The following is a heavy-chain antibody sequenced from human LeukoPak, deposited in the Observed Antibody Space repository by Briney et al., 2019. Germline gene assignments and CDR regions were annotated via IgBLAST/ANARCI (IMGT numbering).Heavy chain of an antibody. CDR3: ARSKKQQLVPDHFDY. D-gene: IGHD6-13*01. J-gene: IGHJ4*02. V-gene: IGHV4-59*08. CDR2: IYYSGST. Sequence: SETLSLTCAVYGGSISSYFWSWIRQPPGKGLEWIGYIYYSGSTNYNPSLKSRVTISVDTSKNQFSLKLSSVTAADTAVYYCARSKKQQLVPDHFDYWGQGTLVTVSS. CDR1: GGSISSYF.